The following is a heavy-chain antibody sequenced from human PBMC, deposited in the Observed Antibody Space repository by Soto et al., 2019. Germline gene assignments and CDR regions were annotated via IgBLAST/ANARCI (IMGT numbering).Heavy chain of an antibody. CDR1: GYTFTSYA. CDR3: ARGTSYCTNGVCTHYYGMDV. J-gene: IGHJ6*02. V-gene: IGHV1-3*01. D-gene: IGHD2-8*01. Sequence: QVQLVQSGAEVKKPGASVKVSCKASGYTFTSYAMHWVRQAPGQRLEWMGWINAGNGNTKYSQKFQGRVTITRDTSAITAYMELSSLRSEDTAVYYCARGTSYCTNGVCTHYYGMDVWGQGTTVTVSS. CDR2: INAGNGNT.